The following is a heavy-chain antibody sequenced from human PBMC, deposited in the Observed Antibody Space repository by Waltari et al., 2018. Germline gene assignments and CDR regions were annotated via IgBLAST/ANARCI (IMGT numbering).Heavy chain of an antibody. CDR3: ARDPLGPHTDRYYYGMDV. CDR1: GYTFTSYY. CDR2: INPSGGST. D-gene: IGHD3-16*01. Sequence: QVQLVQSGAEVKKPGASVKVSCKASGYTFTSYYMHWVRQAPGQGLEWMGIINPSGGSTSYAQKFQGRVTMTRDTSTSTVYMELSSLRSEDTAVYYCARDPLGPHTDRYYYGMDVWGQGTTVTVSS. V-gene: IGHV1-46*01. J-gene: IGHJ6*02.